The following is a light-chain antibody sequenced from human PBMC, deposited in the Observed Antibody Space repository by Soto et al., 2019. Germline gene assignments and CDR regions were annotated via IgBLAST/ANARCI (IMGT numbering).Light chain of an antibody. J-gene: IGKJ1*01. CDR1: QSVLYSSNNKNY. V-gene: IGKV4-1*01. CDR3: QQYYSTPLT. Sequence: DIVMTQSPDSLAVSLGERATINCKSSQSVLYSSNNKNYLAWYQQKPGQPPKLLIYWASTRQSGVPDRFSGSGSGTDFTLTISSLQAEDVAVYYCQQYYSTPLTSGQGTKVEIK. CDR2: WAS.